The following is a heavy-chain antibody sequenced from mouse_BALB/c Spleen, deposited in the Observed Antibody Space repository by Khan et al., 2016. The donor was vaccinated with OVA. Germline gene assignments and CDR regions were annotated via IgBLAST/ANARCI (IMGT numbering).Heavy chain of an antibody. D-gene: IGHD1-1*01. J-gene: IGHJ2*01. V-gene: IGHV1-20*02. CDR1: GYSFTGYF. Sequence: IQLVQSGPELVKPGASVKISCKASGYSFTGYFMNWVMQSHGKSLEWIGRINPHIGETFYNQKFKGKATLTVDESSSTAHMELRSLASEDSAVYYCARIYGSDFDYWGQGTTVTVSS. CDR3: ARIYGSDFDY. CDR2: INPHIGET.